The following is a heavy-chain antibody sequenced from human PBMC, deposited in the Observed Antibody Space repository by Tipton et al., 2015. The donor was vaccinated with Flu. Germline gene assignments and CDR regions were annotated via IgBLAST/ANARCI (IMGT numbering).Heavy chain of an antibody. CDR1: GYTFTSYG. CDR2: ISAYNGNT. J-gene: IGHJ5*02. V-gene: IGHV1-18*01. Sequence: QLVQSGAEVKKPGASVKVSCKASGYTFTSYGISWVRQAPGQGLEWMGWISAYNGNTNYAQKLQGRVTMTTDTSTSTAYMELRSLRSDDPAVYRCARPFGDYYDSSGFSFYNWFDPLGQGTLVTVS. D-gene: IGHD3-22*01. CDR3: ARPFGDYYDSSGFSFYNWFDP.